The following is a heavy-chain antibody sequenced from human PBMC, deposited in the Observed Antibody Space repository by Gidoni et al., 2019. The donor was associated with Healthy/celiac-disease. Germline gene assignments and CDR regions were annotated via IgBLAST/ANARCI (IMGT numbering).Heavy chain of an antibody. CDR2: ISGSGGST. J-gene: IGHJ6*02. D-gene: IGHD3-9*01. Sequence: EVQLLESGGGLVQPGGSLRLSCAASGFTFSSYAMSWVRQAPGKGLEWVSAISGSGGSTYYADSVKGRFTISRDNSKNTLYLQMNSLRAEDTAVYYCAKRVSRRDILTGYYQYYYYYGMDVWGQGTTVTVSS. CDR1: GFTFSSYA. V-gene: IGHV3-23*01. CDR3: AKRVSRRDILTGYYQYYYYYGMDV.